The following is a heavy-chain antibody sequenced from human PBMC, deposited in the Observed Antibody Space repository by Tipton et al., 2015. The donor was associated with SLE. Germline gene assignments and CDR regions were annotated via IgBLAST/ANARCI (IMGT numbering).Heavy chain of an antibody. Sequence: SLRLSCAVSGFTVSSTYMSWVRRAPGKGLEWVSLIYSGGITGYADSVKGRFIISRDNSKNTLYLQMNSLRAEDTAVYYCARGEATYAYWGQGTLVTVSS. CDR1: GFTVSSTY. V-gene: IGHV3-53*01. CDR2: IYSGGIT. D-gene: IGHD2-2*01. J-gene: IGHJ4*02. CDR3: ARGEATYAY.